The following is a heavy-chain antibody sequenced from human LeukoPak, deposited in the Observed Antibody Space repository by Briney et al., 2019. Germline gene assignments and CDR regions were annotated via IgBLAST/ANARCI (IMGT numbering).Heavy chain of an antibody. CDR1: GGSISSSDYY. Sequence: SETLSLTCTVSGGSISSSDYYWGWIRQPRGKGLEWIGIIYYSGSTYYNPSLKSRVTISVDTSKNQFSLKLSSVTAADTAVYYCARIWNDYGDYGGWPNWFDPWGQGTLVTVSS. CDR2: IYYSGST. J-gene: IGHJ5*02. CDR3: ARIWNDYGDYGGWPNWFDP. V-gene: IGHV4-39*07. D-gene: IGHD4-17*01.